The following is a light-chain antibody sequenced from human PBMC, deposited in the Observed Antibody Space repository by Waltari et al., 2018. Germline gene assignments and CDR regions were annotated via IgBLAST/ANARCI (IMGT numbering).Light chain of an antibody. CDR3: QQSYRTLT. V-gene: IGKV1-39*01. J-gene: IGKJ1*01. Sequence: DIQMTQSPSSLSASVGDRVTITCRASQTISTYLNWYQQRPVKAPKLLIYSASTLQSGVPSRFSVSGSGTDFTLTISGLQPEDFATYYCQQSYRTLTFGQGTKVEIK. CDR1: QTISTY. CDR2: SAS.